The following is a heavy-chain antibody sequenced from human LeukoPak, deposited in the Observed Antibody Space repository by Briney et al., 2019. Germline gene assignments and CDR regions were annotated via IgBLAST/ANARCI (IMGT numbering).Heavy chain of an antibody. V-gene: IGHV3-48*04. CDR2: IRSSGSGT. J-gene: IGHJ4*02. Sequence: GGSLRLSCAASGFTFSSFSMNWVRQAPGKGLEWVSYIRSSGSGTDYTGSVKGRFTISRDNAKNSLYLQMNSLRAEDTAVYYCARSSGWYIYFDYWGQGTLVTVSS. CDR1: GFTFSSFS. D-gene: IGHD6-19*01. CDR3: ARSSGWYIYFDY.